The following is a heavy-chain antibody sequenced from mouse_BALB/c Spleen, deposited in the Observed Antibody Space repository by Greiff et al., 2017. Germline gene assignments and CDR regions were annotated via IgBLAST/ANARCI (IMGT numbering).Heavy chain of an antibody. Sequence: EVQLQESGPSLVKPSQTLSLTCSVTGDSITSGYWNWIRKFPGNKLEYMGYISYSGSTYYNPSLKSRISITRDTSKNQYYLQLNSVTTEDTATYYCARGNGNYVAWFAYWGQGTLVTVSA. D-gene: IGHD2-1*01. CDR3: ARGNGNYVAWFAY. CDR2: ISYSGST. V-gene: IGHV3-8*02. J-gene: IGHJ3*01. CDR1: GDSITSGY.